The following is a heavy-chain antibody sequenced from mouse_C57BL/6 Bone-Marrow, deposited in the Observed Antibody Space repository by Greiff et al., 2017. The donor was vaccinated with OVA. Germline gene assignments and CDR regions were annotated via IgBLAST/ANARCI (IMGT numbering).Heavy chain of an antibody. CDR3: ARLDYDYDGGAWFAY. V-gene: IGHV3-8*01. Sequence: EVKLQESGPGLAKPSQTLSLTCSVTGYSITSDYWNWLRKFPGNKLEYMGYISYSGSTYYNPSLKSRISITRDTSKNQYYLQLNSVTTEDTATYYCARLDYDYDGGAWFAYWGQGTLVTVSA. J-gene: IGHJ3*01. D-gene: IGHD2-4*01. CDR2: ISYSGST. CDR1: GYSITSDY.